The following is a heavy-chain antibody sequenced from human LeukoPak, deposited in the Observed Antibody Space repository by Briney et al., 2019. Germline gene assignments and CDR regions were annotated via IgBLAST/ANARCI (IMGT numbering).Heavy chain of an antibody. CDR3: ARGQFPRYFDWIMGRGGYYFDY. V-gene: IGHV4-34*01. Sequence: PSETLSLTCAVYGGSFSGYYWSWIRQPPAKGQEWIGEINHSGSTNYNPSLKSRVTISVDTSKNQFSLKLSSVTAADTAVYYCARGQFPRYFDWIMGRGGYYFDYWGQGTLVTVSS. D-gene: IGHD3-9*01. J-gene: IGHJ4*02. CDR2: INHSGST. CDR1: GGSFSGYY.